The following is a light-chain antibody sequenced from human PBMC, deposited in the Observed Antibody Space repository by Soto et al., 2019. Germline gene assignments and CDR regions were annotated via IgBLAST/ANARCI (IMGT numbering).Light chain of an antibody. CDR1: QSVSRN. CDR3: QQYNNWPPA. J-gene: IGKJ4*01. Sequence: EIVLTQSPATLSIYTGERATLSCRASQSVSRNLAWYQQKPGRAPRLLIYGASTRATGIPARFSGSGSGTEFILTISSLQSEDFAVYHCQQYNNWPPAFGGGTKV. V-gene: IGKV3-15*01. CDR2: GAS.